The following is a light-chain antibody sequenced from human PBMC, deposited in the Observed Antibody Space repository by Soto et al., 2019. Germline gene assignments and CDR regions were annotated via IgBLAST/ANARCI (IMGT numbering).Light chain of an antibody. Sequence: QSVLTQPRSVSGSPGQSVTISCTGTSSDVGAYNFVSWYQQHPGKAPKLVIFDVSQRPSGVPDRFSGSKSGSTASLTISGLQPEDEADYYCCSYGGSFYVIGTGTKVPVL. CDR1: SSDVGAYNF. CDR2: DVS. CDR3: CSYGGSFYV. V-gene: IGLV2-11*01. J-gene: IGLJ1*01.